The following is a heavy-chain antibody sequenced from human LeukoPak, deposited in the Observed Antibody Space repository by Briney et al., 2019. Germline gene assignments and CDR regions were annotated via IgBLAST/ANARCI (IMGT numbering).Heavy chain of an antibody. CDR1: GGSISTSSYY. Sequence: SETLSLTCTVSGGSISTSSYYWGWVRQPPGKGLEWIGNIFYSGSTYYSPSLKSRVTISLDTSRNQFSLKLSSVTAADTAVYYCARGRSSMVRGYYYYYMDVWGKGTTVTISS. D-gene: IGHD3-10*01. CDR3: ARGRSSMVRGYYYYYMDV. J-gene: IGHJ6*03. CDR2: IFYSGST. V-gene: IGHV4-39*07.